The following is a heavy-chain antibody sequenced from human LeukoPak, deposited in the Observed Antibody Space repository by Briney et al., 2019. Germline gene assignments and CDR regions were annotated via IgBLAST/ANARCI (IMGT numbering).Heavy chain of an antibody. D-gene: IGHD3-3*01. CDR3: ARVRFLERSQYYFDY. V-gene: IGHV3-7*01. J-gene: IGHJ4*02. CDR1: GFTFSNYA. CDR2: IKQDGSEK. Sequence: GGSLRLSCAASGFTFSNYAMSWVRQAPGKGLEWVANIKQDGSEKYYVDSVEGRFTISRDNAKNSLYLQMNSLRAEDTAVYYCARVRFLERSQYYFDYWGQGTLVTVSS.